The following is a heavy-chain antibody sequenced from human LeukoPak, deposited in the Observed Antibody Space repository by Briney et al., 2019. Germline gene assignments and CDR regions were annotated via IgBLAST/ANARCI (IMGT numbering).Heavy chain of an antibody. D-gene: IGHD4-17*01. CDR1: GFTLSNYS. V-gene: IGHV3-21*01. CDR3: ARDLAYGDDGL. Sequence: GGSLRLSCAASGFTLSNYSMNWVRQAPGKGLGWVAFISSTSSYIFYADSMKGRFTISRDNAKNSLYLQMNSLRADDTAVYYCARDLAYGDDGLWGQGTLVTVSS. CDR2: ISSTSSYI. J-gene: IGHJ4*02.